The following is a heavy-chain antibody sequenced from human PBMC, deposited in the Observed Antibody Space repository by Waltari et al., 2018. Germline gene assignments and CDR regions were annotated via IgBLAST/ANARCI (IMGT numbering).Heavy chain of an antibody. CDR3: ARHATEYYYDSSGYSRDYYYMDV. D-gene: IGHD3-22*01. J-gene: IGHJ6*03. V-gene: IGHV4-39*07. CDR2: IYYSGRT. Sequence: QLQLQESGPGLVKPSETLSLTCTVSGGSISSSSYYWGWIRQPPGKGLEWIGSIYYSGRTYSNPALKSRVTISVDTSKNQFSLKLSSVTAADTAVYYCARHATEYYYDSSGYSRDYYYMDVWGKGTTVTVSS. CDR1: GGSISSSSYY.